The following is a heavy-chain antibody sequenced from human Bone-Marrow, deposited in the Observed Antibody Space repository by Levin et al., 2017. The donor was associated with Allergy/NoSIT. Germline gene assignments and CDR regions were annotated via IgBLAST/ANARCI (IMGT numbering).Heavy chain of an antibody. J-gene: IGHJ6*02. D-gene: IGHD3-3*01. CDR1: GFTFSTSA. CDR2: ISNDGRKE. CDR3: PSLGYYDVWSGASRNYNNIDV. Sequence: LSLTCAASGFTFSTSAMHWVRQAPGRGLEWVAVISNDGRKEYYTDSVKSRFTISRDNPKNTLFLQMNALRADDTATYYCPSLGYYDVWSGASRNYNNIDVWGQGTTVTVSS. V-gene: IGHV3-30*04.